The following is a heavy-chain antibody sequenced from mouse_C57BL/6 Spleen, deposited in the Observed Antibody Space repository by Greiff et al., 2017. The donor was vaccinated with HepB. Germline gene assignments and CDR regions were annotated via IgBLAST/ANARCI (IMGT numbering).Heavy chain of an antibody. Sequence: EVKLMESGGGLVKPGGSLKLSCAASGFTFSSYAMSWVRQTPEKRLEWVATISDGGSYTYYPDNVKGRFTISRDNAKNNLYLQMSHLKSEDTAMYYCALIYYGNSFAYWGQGTLVTVSA. CDR2: ISDGGSYT. J-gene: IGHJ3*01. V-gene: IGHV5-4*03. D-gene: IGHD2-1*01. CDR3: ALIYYGNSFAY. CDR1: GFTFSSYA.